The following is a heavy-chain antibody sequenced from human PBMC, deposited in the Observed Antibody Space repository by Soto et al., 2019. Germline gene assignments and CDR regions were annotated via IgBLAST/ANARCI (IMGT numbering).Heavy chain of an antibody. Sequence: QVQLVQSGAEVKKPGASVKISCKASGYTFTSYCMHWVRQAPGQGLEWMGIINPSGGSTNYAQKLQGRVAMTWDTSTSTVYMELNSLRSEDTAVYYCARPPYPGCINAVCYPLDYWGQGTLVTVSS. CDR2: INPSGGST. J-gene: IGHJ4*02. CDR1: GYTFTSYC. D-gene: IGHD2-8*01. V-gene: IGHV1-46*01. CDR3: ARPPYPGCINAVCYPLDY.